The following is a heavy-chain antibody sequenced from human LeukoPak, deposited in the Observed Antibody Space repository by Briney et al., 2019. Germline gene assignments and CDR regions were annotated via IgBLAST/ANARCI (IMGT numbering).Heavy chain of an antibody. V-gene: IGHV1-18*01. D-gene: IGHD3-10*01. J-gene: IGHJ4*02. CDR1: GYTFTSYG. CDR3: ARGGLTESVDY. Sequence: ASVKVSCKSSGYTFTSYGFTWVRQPPGQGLEWMGWISAYNGNTNYVQKLQGRVTMSTGTSTSTVYMELRSLRSDDTAVYYCARGGLTESVDYWGQGTLVTVSS. CDR2: ISAYNGNT.